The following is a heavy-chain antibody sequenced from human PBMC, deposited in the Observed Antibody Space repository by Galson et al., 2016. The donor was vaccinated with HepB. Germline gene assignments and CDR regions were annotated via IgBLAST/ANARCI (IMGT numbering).Heavy chain of an antibody. J-gene: IGHJ3*02. CDR2: IGGSGRPI. Sequence: SLRLSCAASGFTFSDHYMTWIRQAPGKGLEWVSYIGGSGRPIDYADSVQGRFSISRDNAKNSVYLQLNSLRAEDTAVYYCARVGRGQQLVSFDFDIWGHGTMLTVSS. CDR1: GFTFSDHY. CDR3: ARVGRGQQLVSFDFDI. V-gene: IGHV3-11*04. D-gene: IGHD6-13*01.